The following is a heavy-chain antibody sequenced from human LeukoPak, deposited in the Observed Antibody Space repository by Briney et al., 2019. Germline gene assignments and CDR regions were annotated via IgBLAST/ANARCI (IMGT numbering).Heavy chain of an antibody. CDR1: GYSISSGYY. CDR2: IYHSGST. J-gene: IGHJ6*03. V-gene: IGHV4-38-2*02. D-gene: IGHD5-12*01. Sequence: SETLSLTCTVSGYSISSGYYWGWLRQPPGKGLEWIGSIYHSGSTYYNPSLKSRVTISVDTSKNQFSLKLSSVTAADTAVYYCAREYRSRGYYYYYMDVWGKGTTVTVSS. CDR3: AREYRSRGYYYYYMDV.